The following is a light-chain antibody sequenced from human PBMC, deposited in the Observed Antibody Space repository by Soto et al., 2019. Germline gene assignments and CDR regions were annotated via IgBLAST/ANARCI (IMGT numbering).Light chain of an antibody. CDR2: GAS. V-gene: IGKV3-20*01. Sequence: EIVLTQSPGTLSLSPGERATLSCRASQTINNRYLAWYQQKPGQAPRLLIYGASSRATGIPDRFSGSGSGTAFTLTISRLEPDDFAVYYCQQFASSPEFTFGPGTKVDMK. CDR3: QQFASSPEFT. CDR1: QTINNRY. J-gene: IGKJ3*01.